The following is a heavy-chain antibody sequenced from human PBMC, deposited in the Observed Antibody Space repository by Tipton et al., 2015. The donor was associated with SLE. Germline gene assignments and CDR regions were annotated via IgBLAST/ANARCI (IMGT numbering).Heavy chain of an antibody. CDR1: GGSFSGYY. V-gene: IGHV4-34*01. J-gene: IGHJ4*02. D-gene: IGHD5-12*01. CDR3: ARALVATIPFDY. CDR2: ISHSGST. Sequence: GSLRLSCAVYGGSFSGYYWSWIRQPPGKGLEWIGEISHSGSTKYKPSLKSRVTISVDTSKNQFSLKLSSVTAADTAVYYCARALVATIPFDYWGQGTLVTVSA.